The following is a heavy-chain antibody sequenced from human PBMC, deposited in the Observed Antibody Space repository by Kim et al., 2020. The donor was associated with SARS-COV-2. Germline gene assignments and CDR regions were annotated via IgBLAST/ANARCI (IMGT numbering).Heavy chain of an antibody. CDR3: ARRGFTIFGVVSPLGMDV. D-gene: IGHD3-3*01. J-gene: IGHJ6*02. Sequence: ASVKVSCKASGYTFTSYYMHWVRQAPGQGLEWMGIINPSGGSTSYAQKFQGRVTMTRDTSTSTVYMELSSLRSEDTAVYYCARRGFTIFGVVSPLGMDVWGQGTTVTVSS. CDR1: GYTFTSYY. V-gene: IGHV1-46*01. CDR2: INPSGGST.